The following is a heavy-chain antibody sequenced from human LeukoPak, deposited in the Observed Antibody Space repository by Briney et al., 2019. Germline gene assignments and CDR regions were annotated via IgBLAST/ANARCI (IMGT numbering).Heavy chain of an antibody. D-gene: IGHD2-8*01. J-gene: IGHJ4*02. V-gene: IGHV3-23*01. Sequence: GGSLRLSCAASGFTVSTDYMSWVRQAPGKGLEWVSTIRGDTSDTYFANSVKGRFTISRDNSRTTLYLQMSSLRAEDTAVYYCAKNQGPINGSYCFDSWGQGTLVTVSS. CDR2: IRGDTSDT. CDR3: AKNQGPINGSYCFDS. CDR1: GFTVSTDY.